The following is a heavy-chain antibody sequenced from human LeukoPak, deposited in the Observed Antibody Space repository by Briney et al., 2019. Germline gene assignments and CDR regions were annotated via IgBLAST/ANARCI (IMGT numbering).Heavy chain of an antibody. CDR3: ARSRFYFDY. CDR2: IKPDGSER. Sequence: GGSLRLSCAASGFTFSTYWMGWVRQAPGKGLEWVAKIKPDGSERDHVDSVKGRFTISRDNAKNSLYLQLDSLRAEDTAVYYCARSRFYFDYWGQGTLVTVSS. CDR1: GFTFSTYW. V-gene: IGHV3-7*01. J-gene: IGHJ4*02.